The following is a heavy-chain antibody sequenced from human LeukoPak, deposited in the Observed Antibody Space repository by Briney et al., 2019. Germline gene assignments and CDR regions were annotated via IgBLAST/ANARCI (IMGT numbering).Heavy chain of an antibody. J-gene: IGHJ4*02. V-gene: IGHV1-18*01. CDR2: ISAYNGNT. Sequence: ASVKVSCKASGYTFTSYGISWVRQAPGQGLEWMGWISAYNGNTNYAQKLQGRVTMTTDTSTSTAYMELRSLRSDDTAVYYCASTTYYCDSSGYYPLYYFDYWGQGTLVTVSS. CDR1: GYTFTSYG. D-gene: IGHD3-22*01. CDR3: ASTTYYCDSSGYYPLYYFDY.